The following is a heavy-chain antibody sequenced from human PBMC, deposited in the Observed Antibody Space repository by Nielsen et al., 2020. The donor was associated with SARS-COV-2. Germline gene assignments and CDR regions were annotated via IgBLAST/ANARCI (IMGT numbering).Heavy chain of an antibody. Sequence: ASVKVSCKASGGTFTSYGISWVRQAPGQGLEWMGWISAYNGNTNYAQKLQGRVTMTTDTSTSTAYMELRSLRSDDTAVYYCARETYDFWSGYYYYYYGMDVWGQGTTVTVSS. CDR3: ARETYDFWSGYYYYYYGMDV. CDR2: ISAYNGNT. J-gene: IGHJ6*02. D-gene: IGHD3-3*01. CDR1: GGTFTSYG. V-gene: IGHV1-18*01.